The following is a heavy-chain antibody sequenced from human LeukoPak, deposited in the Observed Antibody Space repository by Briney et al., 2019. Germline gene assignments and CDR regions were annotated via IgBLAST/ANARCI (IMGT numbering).Heavy chain of an antibody. D-gene: IGHD4-23*01. CDR2: INADGTST. Sequence: GGSLRLSCAASGFTFSNYWMHWVRQAPGKGLVWVSHINADGTSTTYADSVKGRFTISRDNAKNTLYLQMNSLRAEDTAVYYCARDRWLIDYWGQGTPVTVSS. CDR3: ARDRWLIDY. V-gene: IGHV3-74*01. CDR1: GFTFSNYW. J-gene: IGHJ4*02.